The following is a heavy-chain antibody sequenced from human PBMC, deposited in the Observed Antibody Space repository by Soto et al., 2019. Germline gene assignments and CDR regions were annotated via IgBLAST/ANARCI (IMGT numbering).Heavy chain of an antibody. CDR1: GGSISSSSYY. V-gene: IGHV4-39*01. CDR2: IYYSGST. Sequence: QLQLQESGPGLVKPSETLSLTCTVSGGSISSSSYYWGWIRQPPGKGLEWIGSIYYSGSTYYNPSLKSRVAISVDTSKNQCSLKLSSVTAADTAVYYCARLKYYGSGLDYWGQGSLVTVFS. CDR3: ARLKYYGSGLDY. D-gene: IGHD3-10*01. J-gene: IGHJ4*02.